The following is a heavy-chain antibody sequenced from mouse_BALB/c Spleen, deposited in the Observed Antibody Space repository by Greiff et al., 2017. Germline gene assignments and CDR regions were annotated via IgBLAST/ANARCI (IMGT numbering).Heavy chain of an antibody. J-gene: IGHJ4*01. CDR1: GFSLTSYG. V-gene: IGHV2-9*02. CDR3: ATDMITTGYAMDY. D-gene: IGHD2-4*01. Sequence: QVQLQQSGPGLVAPSQSLSITCTVSGFSLTSYGVHWVRQPPGKGLAWLGVIWAGGSTNYNSALMSRLSISKDNSKSQVFLKMNSLQTDDTAMYYCATDMITTGYAMDYWGQGTSVTVSS. CDR2: IWAGGST.